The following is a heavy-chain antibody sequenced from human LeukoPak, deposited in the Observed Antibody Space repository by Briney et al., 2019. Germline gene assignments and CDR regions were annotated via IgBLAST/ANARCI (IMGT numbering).Heavy chain of an antibody. CDR1: GLTFSSYA. CDR3: ARANYDSSGYYPLIYY. D-gene: IGHD3-22*01. CDR2: ISGSGGST. J-gene: IGHJ4*02. Sequence: GGSLRLSCAASGLTFSSYAMNWVRQAPGKGLEWVSAISGSGGSTYYADSVKGRFTISRDNAKNSLYLQMNSLRAEDTAVYYCARANYDSSGYYPLIYYWGQGTLVTVSS. V-gene: IGHV3-23*01.